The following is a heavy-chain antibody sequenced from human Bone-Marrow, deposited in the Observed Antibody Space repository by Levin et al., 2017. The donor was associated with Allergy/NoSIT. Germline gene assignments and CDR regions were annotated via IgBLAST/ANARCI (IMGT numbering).Heavy chain of an antibody. J-gene: IGHJ4*02. D-gene: IGHD3-10*01. Sequence: SETLSLTCTVSGGSISSYYWSWIRQPPGKGLEWIGYIYYSGSTNYNPSLKSRVTISVDTSKNQFSLKLSSVTAADTAVYYCASRRSQTMVRGALLYFDYWGQGTLVTVSS. V-gene: IGHV4-59*08. CDR3: ASRRSQTMVRGALLYFDY. CDR1: GGSISSYY. CDR2: IYYSGST.